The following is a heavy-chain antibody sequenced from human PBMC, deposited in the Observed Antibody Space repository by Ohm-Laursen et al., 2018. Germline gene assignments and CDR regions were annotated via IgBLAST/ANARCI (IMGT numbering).Heavy chain of an antibody. CDR3: AKQVVPAASYYYYYGMDV. J-gene: IGHJ6*02. D-gene: IGHD2-2*01. V-gene: IGHV3-23*01. CDR2: ISGSGGST. CDR1: GFPFSTYA. Sequence: SLRLSCAASGFPFSTYAMSWVRQAPGKGLEWVSAISGSGGSTYYADSVKGRFTISRDNSKNTLYLQMNSLRAEDTAVYYCAKQVVPAASYYYYYGMDVWGQGTTVTVSS.